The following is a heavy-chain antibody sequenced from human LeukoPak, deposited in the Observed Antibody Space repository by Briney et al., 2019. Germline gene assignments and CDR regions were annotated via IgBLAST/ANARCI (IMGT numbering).Heavy chain of an antibody. CDR2: IRYDGSNK. J-gene: IGHJ4*02. Sequence: GGSLRLSCAASGFIFTTYGMHWVRQAPGKGLEWVAFIRYDGSNKNYADSVKGRFTISRDNSKNTLYLQMNSLRAEVTAVYYCAKDGPATGDYWGQGTLVTVSS. CDR1: GFIFTTYG. V-gene: IGHV3-30*02. D-gene: IGHD5-24*01. CDR3: AKDGPATGDY.